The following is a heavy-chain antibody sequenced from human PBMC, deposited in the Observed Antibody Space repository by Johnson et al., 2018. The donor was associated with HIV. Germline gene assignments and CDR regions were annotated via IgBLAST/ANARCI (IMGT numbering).Heavy chain of an antibody. CDR3: AKDRNCCLWDVFDS. Sequence: QVQLVESGGGVVQPGRSLRLSFAGSGFTFSTYGMAWVRQAPGKGLEWVALISYDGSKKYYADSVKGRFTISRDNSKNTLYLQMNSLRAEDTAGYCCAKDRNCCLWDVFDSWGQGTMGNVS. V-gene: IGHV3-30*18. CDR1: GFTFSTYG. D-gene: IGHD1-7*01. J-gene: IGHJ3*02. CDR2: ISYDGSKK.